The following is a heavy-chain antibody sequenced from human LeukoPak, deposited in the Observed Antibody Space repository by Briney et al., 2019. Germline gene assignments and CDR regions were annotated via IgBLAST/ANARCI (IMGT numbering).Heavy chain of an antibody. V-gene: IGHV4-61*02. J-gene: IGHJ4*02. CDR2: IYTSGST. D-gene: IGHD5-18*01. Sequence: PSQTLSLICAVSGGSISSGSYYWSWIRQPAGKGLEWIGRIYTSGSTNYNPSLKSRVIISVDTSKNQFSLKLSSVTAADTAVYYCARGQIQLWPIAHFDYWGQGTLVTVSS. CDR3: ARGQIQLWPIAHFDY. CDR1: GGSISSGSYY.